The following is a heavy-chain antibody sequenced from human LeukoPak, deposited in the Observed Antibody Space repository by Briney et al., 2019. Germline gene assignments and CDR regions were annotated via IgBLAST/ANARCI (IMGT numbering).Heavy chain of an antibody. J-gene: IGHJ5*02. CDR3: SRDLRSSSRYLDWFDP. V-gene: IGHV7-4-1*02. CDR1: GYTFTSYG. Sequence: ASVEVSCKASGYTFTSYGISWVRQAPGQGLEWMGWINTNTGNPTYAQGFTGRFVFSLDTSVSTAYLQISSLKAEDTAVYYCSRDLRSSSRYLDWFDPWGQGTLVTVSS. CDR2: INTNTGNP. D-gene: IGHD6-13*01.